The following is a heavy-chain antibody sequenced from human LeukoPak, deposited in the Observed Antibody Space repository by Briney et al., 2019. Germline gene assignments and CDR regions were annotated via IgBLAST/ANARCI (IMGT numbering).Heavy chain of an antibody. CDR3: ARRGDYGSGSPHDFDY. CDR1: GFTFSSYS. J-gene: IGHJ4*02. Sequence: KSGGSLRLSCAASGFTFSSYSMTWVRQAPGKGLEWVSSISSSSSYIYYADSVKGRFTISRDNAKNSLYLQMNSLRAEDTAVYYCARRGDYGSGSPHDFDYWGQGTLVTVSS. V-gene: IGHV3-21*01. CDR2: ISSSSSYI. D-gene: IGHD3-10*01.